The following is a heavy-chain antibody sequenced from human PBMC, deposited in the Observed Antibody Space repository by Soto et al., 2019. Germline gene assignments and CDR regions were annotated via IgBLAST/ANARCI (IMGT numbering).Heavy chain of an antibody. CDR1: GDTFSFYS. D-gene: IGHD3-10*01. CDR2: VNPILTMS. J-gene: IGHJ4*02. V-gene: IGHV1-69*02. Sequence: QVQLVQSGGELKRPGSSVKVSCKASGDTFSFYSINWVRQAPGLGLEWMGRVNPILTMSNYAPRFQGRVTMTADKSTSTAYMELSGLRSDDTAIYYCATSYGSGYRAFDYWGQGALVTVS. CDR3: ATSYGSGYRAFDY.